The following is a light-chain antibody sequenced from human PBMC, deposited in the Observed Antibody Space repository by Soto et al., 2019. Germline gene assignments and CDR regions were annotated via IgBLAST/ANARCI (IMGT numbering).Light chain of an antibody. CDR2: SVS. Sequence: DIQMTQSPSSLSASVGDEVTIACRTSRNIYSYLNWYQQKPGKAPKLLMYSVSTLQTGVPSRFSGSGSGTDFTLSISSLQPEDFATYYCQQSYSSPRTFGQGTKVEI. CDR1: RNIYSY. J-gene: IGKJ1*01. V-gene: IGKV1-39*01. CDR3: QQSYSSPRT.